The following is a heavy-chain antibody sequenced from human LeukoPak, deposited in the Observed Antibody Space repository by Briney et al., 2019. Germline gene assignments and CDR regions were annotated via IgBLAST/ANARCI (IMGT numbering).Heavy chain of an antibody. CDR1: GGSISSGGYY. Sequence: SETLSLTCTVSGGSISSGGYYWSWIRQHPGKGLEWIGYIYYSGSTYYNPSLKSRVTISVDTSKNRFSLKLSSVTAADTAVYYCARLPRRSGAFDAFDIWGQGTMVTVSS. CDR3: ARLPRRSGAFDAFDI. J-gene: IGHJ3*02. D-gene: IGHD1-26*01. CDR2: IYYSGST. V-gene: IGHV4-31*03.